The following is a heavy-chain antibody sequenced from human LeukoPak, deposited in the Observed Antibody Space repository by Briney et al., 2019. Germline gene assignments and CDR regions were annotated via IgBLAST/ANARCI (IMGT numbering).Heavy chain of an antibody. J-gene: IGHJ4*02. CDR1: GFTFSGYA. CDR2: ISGSGDTT. Sequence: GGSLILSCAASGFTFSGYAMGWVRQAPGKGLEWVSDISGSGDTTHYADSVKGRFTLSRDNSRNTLYLQMNSLRAEGTAVYYCAKRTSGSSWYSSDYWGQGTLVTVSS. CDR3: AKRTSGSSWYSSDY. V-gene: IGHV3-23*01. D-gene: IGHD6-13*01.